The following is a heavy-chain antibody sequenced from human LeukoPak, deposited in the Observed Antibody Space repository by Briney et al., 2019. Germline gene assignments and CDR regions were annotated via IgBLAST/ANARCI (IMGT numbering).Heavy chain of an antibody. CDR3: ARMFFDFWSHPGSDLFDM. V-gene: IGHV4-39*01. Sequence: SETLSLTCSVSGFSINSSDFYWAWIRQPPGKGLEWVGTMFWSGTAYYNPSLESRVTISVDTSKSQFSLKVRSVTAADTAVYYCARMFFDFWSHPGSDLFDMWGQGTMVTVSS. D-gene: IGHD3-3*01. CDR1: GFSINSSDFY. J-gene: IGHJ3*02. CDR2: MFWSGTA.